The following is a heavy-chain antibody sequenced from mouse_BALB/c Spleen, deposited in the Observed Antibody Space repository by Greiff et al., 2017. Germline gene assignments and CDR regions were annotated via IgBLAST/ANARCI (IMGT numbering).Heavy chain of an antibody. CDR1: GFDFSRYW. Sequence: EVKLQESGGGLVQPGGSLNLSCAASGFDFSRYWMSWARQAPGKGQEWIGEINPGSSTINYTPSLKDKFIISRDNAKNTLYLQMSKVRSEDTALYYCARLYGNLNAMDYWGQGTSVTVSS. J-gene: IGHJ4*01. V-gene: IGHV4-2*02. CDR2: INPGSSTI. CDR3: ARLYGNLNAMDY. D-gene: IGHD2-1*01.